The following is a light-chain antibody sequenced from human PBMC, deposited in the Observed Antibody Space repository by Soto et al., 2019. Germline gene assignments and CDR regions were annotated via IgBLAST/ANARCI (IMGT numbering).Light chain of an antibody. CDR2: SAS. J-gene: IGKJ2*01. CDR1: QSVSGSY. Sequence: EIVLTQSPGTLSLSPGDRATLSCRASQSVSGSYLAWYQQKPGQAPRLLIYSASSKATGIPDRFSGSGSGTDFTLTINRLEPEDFAVYYCQQYGSSTMYTFGRGTKLEIK. CDR3: QQYGSSTMYT. V-gene: IGKV3-20*01.